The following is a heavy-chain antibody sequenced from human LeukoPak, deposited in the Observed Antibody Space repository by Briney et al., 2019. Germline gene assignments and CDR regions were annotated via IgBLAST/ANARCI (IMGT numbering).Heavy chain of an antibody. V-gene: IGHV4-59*01. CDR1: GVSISSYY. Sequence: SETLSLTCTVSGVSISSYYWTWIRQPPGEGLEWVGYIYYSGSTNYNPSLKSRVTISVDTSKNQFSLKLSSVTAADTAVYYCARALQPGVYAFDIWGQGTMVTVSS. CDR3: ARALQPGVYAFDI. CDR2: IYYSGST. D-gene: IGHD6-13*01. J-gene: IGHJ3*02.